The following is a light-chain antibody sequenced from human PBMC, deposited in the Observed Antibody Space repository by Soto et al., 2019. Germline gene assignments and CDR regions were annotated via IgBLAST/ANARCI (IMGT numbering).Light chain of an antibody. CDR3: QQYNSYSGA. V-gene: IGKV1-5*01. J-gene: IGKJ1*01. Sequence: DIQMTQSPSTLSASVGDRVTITCRASQSISSWLAWYQQKPGKAPKLLIYDASSLERGVPSRFSGSGSATEFTLTISSLQPDDFATYYCQQYNSYSGAFGQGTKVDIK. CDR1: QSISSW. CDR2: DAS.